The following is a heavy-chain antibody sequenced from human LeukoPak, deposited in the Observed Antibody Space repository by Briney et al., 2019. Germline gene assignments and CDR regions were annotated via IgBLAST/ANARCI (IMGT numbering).Heavy chain of an antibody. CDR2: IYYSGNT. Sequence: PSETLSLTCTVSGGSISSGGYYWNWIRQHPGKGLEWIGYIYYSGNTYYSPSLKSRVTISVDTSRNQFSLKLTSVTAADTAVYYCARDPRFRGAFDIWGQGTMVTVSS. D-gene: IGHD3-3*01. CDR3: ARDPRFRGAFDI. J-gene: IGHJ3*02. CDR1: GGSISSGGYY. V-gene: IGHV4-31*03.